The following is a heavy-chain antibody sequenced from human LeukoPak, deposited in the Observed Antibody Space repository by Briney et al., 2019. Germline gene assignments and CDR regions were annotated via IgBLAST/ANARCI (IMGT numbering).Heavy chain of an antibody. J-gene: IGHJ3*02. CDR1: GFTFDDYV. Sequence: PGGSLRLSCAASGFTFDDYVMHWVRQAPGKGLEWVSLISGDGGTTYYADSVKGRFTISRDNSKNSLYLQMNSLRTADTALYYCAKGAGYNNGGASDIWGQGTMVTVSS. V-gene: IGHV3-43*02. D-gene: IGHD5-24*01. CDR2: ISGDGGTT. CDR3: AKGAGYNNGGASDI.